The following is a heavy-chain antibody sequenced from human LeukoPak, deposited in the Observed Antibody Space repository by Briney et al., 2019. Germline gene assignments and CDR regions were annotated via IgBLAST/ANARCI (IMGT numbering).Heavy chain of an antibody. J-gene: IGHJ4*02. CDR3: ARGTRITMVRGAIYYFDY. V-gene: IGHV1-8*01. Sequence: ASVKVSCTASGYTFTSYDINWVRQATGQGLEWMGWMNPNSGNTGYAQKFQGRVTMTRNTSISTAYMELSSLRSEDTAVYYCARGTRITMVRGAIYYFDYWGQGTLVTVSS. CDR2: MNPNSGNT. D-gene: IGHD3-10*01. CDR1: GYTFTSYD.